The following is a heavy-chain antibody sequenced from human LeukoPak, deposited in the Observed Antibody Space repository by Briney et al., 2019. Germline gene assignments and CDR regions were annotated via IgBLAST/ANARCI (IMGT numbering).Heavy chain of an antibody. Sequence: PSETLSLTCAVSGGSISSSNWWSWVRQPPGKGLEWIGEILHTGPTNFNPSLKSRVTISMDKSKNQLSLRLNSVTAAGTAIYYCVRGGTYYLPYWGQGILVTVSS. D-gene: IGHD1-26*01. J-gene: IGHJ4*02. CDR2: ILHTGPT. CDR3: VRGGTYYLPY. CDR1: GGSISSSNW. V-gene: IGHV4-4*02.